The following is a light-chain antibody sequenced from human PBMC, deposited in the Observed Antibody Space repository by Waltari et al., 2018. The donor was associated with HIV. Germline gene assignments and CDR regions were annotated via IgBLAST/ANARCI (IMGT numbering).Light chain of an antibody. CDR3: QTYDNSLGGVV. CDR1: SSNIGAGYV. CDR2: GNM. V-gene: IGLV1-40*01. J-gene: IGLJ2*01. Sequence: QSVLTQPPSVSGAPGQRVTISCTGSSSNIGAGYVVHWYQHLPGRAPKLLIYGNMNRPSGVPDRFSGSKSGASASLTITGLQADDEADYSCQTYDNSLGGVVFGGGTKLTVL.